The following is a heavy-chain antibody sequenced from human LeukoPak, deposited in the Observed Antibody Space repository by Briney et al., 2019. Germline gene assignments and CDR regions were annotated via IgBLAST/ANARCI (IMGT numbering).Heavy chain of an antibody. CDR2: IYHGGNT. V-gene: IGHV4-39*01. Sequence: SETLSLTCTVSGDSISSSYYYWGWIRQPPGKGLEWIGSIYHGGNTYYNPSLKSRVTISVDTSKNQFSLKLSSVTAADTAVYYCARLSDYWRQVTLVTVSS. CDR1: GDSISSSYYY. J-gene: IGHJ4*02. CDR3: ARLSDY.